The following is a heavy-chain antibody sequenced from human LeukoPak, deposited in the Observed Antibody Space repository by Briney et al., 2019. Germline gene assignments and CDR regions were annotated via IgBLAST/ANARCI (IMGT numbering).Heavy chain of an antibody. Sequence: ASVKVSCKASGYTFTGYYIHWVRQAPGQGLEWMGWINPYSGDTAYAQRFQGRVTMTRDTSINTAYMELNRLKFDDTAVYYCARGTMNLDSWGQGTLVTVSS. J-gene: IGHJ4*02. CDR2: INPYSGDT. V-gene: IGHV1-2*02. CDR1: GYTFTGYY. D-gene: IGHD3-22*01. CDR3: ARGTMNLDS.